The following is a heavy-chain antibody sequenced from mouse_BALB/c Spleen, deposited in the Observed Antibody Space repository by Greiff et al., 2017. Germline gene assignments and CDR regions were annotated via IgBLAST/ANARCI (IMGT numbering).Heavy chain of an antibody. D-gene: IGHD2-4*01. Sequence: QVQLQQPGAELVRPGASVKLSCKASGYTFTSYWINWVKQRPGQGLEWIGNIYPSDSYTNYNQKFKDKATLTVDKSSSTAYMQLSSPTSEDSAVYYCTRDYYDYDYFDYWGQGTTLTVSS. CDR1: GYTFTSYW. V-gene: IGHV1-69*02. CDR3: TRDYYDYDYFDY. J-gene: IGHJ2*01. CDR2: IYPSDSYT.